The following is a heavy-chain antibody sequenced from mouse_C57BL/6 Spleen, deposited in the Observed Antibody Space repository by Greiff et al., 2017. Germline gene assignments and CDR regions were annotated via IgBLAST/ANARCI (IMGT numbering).Heavy chain of an antibody. CDR3: ARRNYYCSSSWFAY. CDR1: GYTFTDYN. Sequence: EVKLLESGPELVKPGASVKIPCKASGYTFTDYNMDWVKQSPGKSLEWIGDINRNNGGTIYSQKLKGKGTLTVDKSSSTAYMELRSLTSEDTAVYYCARRNYYCSSSWFAYWGQGTLVTVSA. CDR2: INRNNGGT. J-gene: IGHJ3*01. V-gene: IGHV1-18*01. D-gene: IGHD1-1*01.